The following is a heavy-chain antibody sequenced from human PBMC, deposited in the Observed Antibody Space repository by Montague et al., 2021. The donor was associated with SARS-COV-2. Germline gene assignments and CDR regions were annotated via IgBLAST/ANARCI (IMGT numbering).Heavy chain of an antibody. Sequence: PALVKPTQTLTLTCTFSGFSLSTSAVGVGWIRQPPGKALQWLAPIYWDDDKRYSPSLKTRLTVTKDASKNQVVLTITNMDPVDTATYYCAHLHTGFWSAYYSTWGQGTLVTVSS. CDR2: IYWDDDK. J-gene: IGHJ5*02. CDR1: GFSLSTSAVG. D-gene: IGHD3-3*01. CDR3: AHLHTGFWSAYYST. V-gene: IGHV2-5*02.